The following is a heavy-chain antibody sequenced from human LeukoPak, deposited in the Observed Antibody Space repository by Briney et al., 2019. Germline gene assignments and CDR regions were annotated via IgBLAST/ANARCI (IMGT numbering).Heavy chain of an antibody. Sequence: SETLSLTCAVYGGSFSGYYWSWIRQPPGKGLEWIGEINHSGSTNYNPSLKSRVTISVDTSKNQFSLKLSSVTAADTAVYYCARAPEKVFYGSGSYYGYWGQGTLVTVSS. CDR1: GGSFSGYY. CDR3: ARAPEKVFYGSGSYYGY. CDR2: INHSGST. V-gene: IGHV4-34*01. D-gene: IGHD3-10*01. J-gene: IGHJ4*02.